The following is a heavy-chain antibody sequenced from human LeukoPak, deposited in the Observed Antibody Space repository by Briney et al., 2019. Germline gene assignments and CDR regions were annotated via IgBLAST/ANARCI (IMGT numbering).Heavy chain of an antibody. CDR3: AKKVSGSYPFES. J-gene: IGHJ4*02. CDR1: GFTFSSYV. Sequence: GGSLTLSCAASGFTFSSYVMNWVRQARGKGLEWVAGISVSGGTTPYADSVKGRFTISRDNSKNTLSLQMNSLRGEDTAVYYCAKKVSGSYPFESWGQGTLVTVSS. D-gene: IGHD1-26*01. CDR2: ISVSGGTT. V-gene: IGHV3-23*01.